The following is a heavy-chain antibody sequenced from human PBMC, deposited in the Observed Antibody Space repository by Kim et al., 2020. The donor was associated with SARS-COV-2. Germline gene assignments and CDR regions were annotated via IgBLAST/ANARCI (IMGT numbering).Heavy chain of an antibody. J-gene: IGHJ4*02. V-gene: IGHV3-21*01. CDR2: ISSSSSYI. CDR3: ARGAHRFGDDTEVGFDY. Sequence: GGSLRLSCAASGFTFSSYSMNWVRQAPGKGLEWVSSISSSSSYIYYADSVKGRFTISRDNAKNSLYLQMNSLRAEDTAVYYCARGAHRFGDDTEVGFDYWGQGTLVTVSS. CDR1: GFTFSSYS. D-gene: IGHD3-10*01.